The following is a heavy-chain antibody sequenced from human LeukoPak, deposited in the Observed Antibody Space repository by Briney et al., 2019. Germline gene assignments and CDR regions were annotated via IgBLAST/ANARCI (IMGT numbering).Heavy chain of an antibody. V-gene: IGHV1-46*01. J-gene: IGHJ4*02. Sequence: ASVKVSCKASGYTFTSYYMHWVRQAPGQGLEWMGIINPSGGSTSYAQKFQGRVTMTRDTSTSTVYMELSSLRSDDTAVYYCAREDGASGYDSGFDYWGQGTLVTVSS. CDR2: INPSGGST. CDR1: GYTFTSYY. D-gene: IGHD5-12*01. CDR3: AREDGASGYDSGFDY.